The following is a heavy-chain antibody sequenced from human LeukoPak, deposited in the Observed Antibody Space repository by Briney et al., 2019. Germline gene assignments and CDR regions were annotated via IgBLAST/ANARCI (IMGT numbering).Heavy chain of an antibody. CDR2: ISSSGSTI. CDR1: GFTFSSYE. V-gene: IGHV3-48*03. CDR3: ARGSWAVRKGLWFGELFPNLLDY. D-gene: IGHD3-10*01. J-gene: IGHJ4*02. Sequence: GGSLRLSCAASGFTFSSYEMNWVRQAPGKGLEWVSYISSSGSTIYYADSVKGRFTISRDNAKNSLYLQMNSLRAEDTAVYYCARGSWAVRKGLWFGELFPNLLDYWGQGTLVTVSS.